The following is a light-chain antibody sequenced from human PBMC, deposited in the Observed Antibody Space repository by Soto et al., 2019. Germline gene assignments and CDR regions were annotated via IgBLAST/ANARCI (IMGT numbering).Light chain of an antibody. CDR2: DNS. CDR3: GTWDSSLSAWV. CDR1: SSNIENNY. J-gene: IGLJ3*02. V-gene: IGLV1-51*01. Sequence: QSVLTQPPSVSAAPGQKVTISCSGGSSNIENNYVSWYQQLPGTAPKLLIYDNSKRPSGIPDRFSGSKSGTSATLGITGLQTGDEADYYCGTWDSSLSAWVFGGRTKLTVL.